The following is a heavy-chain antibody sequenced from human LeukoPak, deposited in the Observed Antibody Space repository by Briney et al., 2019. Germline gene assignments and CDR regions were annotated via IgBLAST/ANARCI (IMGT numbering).Heavy chain of an antibody. CDR2: INGAGSGK. CDR1: GVKFSTYW. V-gene: IGHV3-7*01. J-gene: IGHJ4*02. CDR3: ARERWLQPDY. D-gene: IGHD5-24*01. Sequence: PGGSLRLSCVATGVKFSTYWMSWVRQAPGKGLEWVANINGAGSGKDYVDSVKGRFTISRDNAKDSLSLQMNSLRVEDTAVYYCARERWLQPDYWGQGILATVSS.